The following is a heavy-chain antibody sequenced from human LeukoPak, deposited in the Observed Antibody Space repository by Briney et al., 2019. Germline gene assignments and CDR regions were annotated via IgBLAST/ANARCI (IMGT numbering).Heavy chain of an antibody. Sequence: GGSLRLSCAASGFTFRGYWMSWVRQAPGKGLEWVGNINTDGSEKHYVDSVKGRFSISRDNAKNSLYLQMSSLRVEDTAVYHCAKYSHGSGTTFDPWGQGTLVTVSS. J-gene: IGHJ5*01. CDR1: GFTFRGYW. CDR3: AKYSHGSGTTFDP. D-gene: IGHD3-10*01. V-gene: IGHV3-7*01. CDR2: INTDGSEK.